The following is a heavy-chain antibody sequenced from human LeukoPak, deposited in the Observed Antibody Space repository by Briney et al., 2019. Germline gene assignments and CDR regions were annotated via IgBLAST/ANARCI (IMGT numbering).Heavy chain of an antibody. CDR2: ISPSGGST. CDR3: ARGPYSYDSSGAFDI. J-gene: IGHJ3*02. Sequence: GASVKVSCKAFGYTFTSNYMHWVRQAPGQGPEWMGVISPSGGSTTYAQKFQGRVTLTRDMSTSTDYLELSSLRSEDTAVYFCARGPYSYDSSGAFDIWGQGTMVTVS. D-gene: IGHD3-22*01. CDR1: GYTFTSNY. V-gene: IGHV1-46*01.